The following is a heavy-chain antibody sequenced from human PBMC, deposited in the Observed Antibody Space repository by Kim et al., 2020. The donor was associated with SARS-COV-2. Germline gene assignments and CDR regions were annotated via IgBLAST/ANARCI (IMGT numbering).Heavy chain of an antibody. CDR2: ISNSGNST. CDR1: GFTFSNYD. V-gene: IGHV3-23*01. CDR3: AKLLSAAAHFYFDY. D-gene: IGHD6-25*01. J-gene: IGHJ4*02. Sequence: GGSLRLSCVVSGFTFSNYDMSWVRQAPGKGLEWVSFISNSGNSTYYADSVKGRLTISRDNSKNTLYLQMNSLRAEDSAVYYCAKLLSAAAHFYFDYWGQG.